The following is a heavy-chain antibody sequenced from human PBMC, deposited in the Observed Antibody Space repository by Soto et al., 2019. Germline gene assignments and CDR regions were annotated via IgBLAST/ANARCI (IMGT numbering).Heavy chain of an antibody. CDR3: ARRIPFGYGIHV. V-gene: IGHV3-64*01. CDR1: GFTFSSYA. CDR2: ITSNGGNT. Sequence: VQLVESGGGLVQPGGSLRLSCAASGFTFSSYAMHWVRQAPGKGLEYVSGITSNGGNTEYASSVKGRVTISRDNSKKTLYLQMGRLRAEDMAVYCCARRIPFGYGIHVCGQGTTVTVSS. D-gene: IGHD2-21*01. J-gene: IGHJ6*02.